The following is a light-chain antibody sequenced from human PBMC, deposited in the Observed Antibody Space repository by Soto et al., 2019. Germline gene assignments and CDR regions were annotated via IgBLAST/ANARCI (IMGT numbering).Light chain of an antibody. Sequence: DIQMTQSPGSLAVSLGERATINCKSSQDVLYSSNNQNYLAWYQQKPGQPPKLLIFWASTRESGVPDRFSGSGSGTDFTLTISSLQAEDVAVYYCQQYYSTPFTFGQGTKVEIK. V-gene: IGKV4-1*01. CDR3: QQYYSTPFT. CDR2: WAS. CDR1: QDVLYSSNNQNY. J-gene: IGKJ2*01.